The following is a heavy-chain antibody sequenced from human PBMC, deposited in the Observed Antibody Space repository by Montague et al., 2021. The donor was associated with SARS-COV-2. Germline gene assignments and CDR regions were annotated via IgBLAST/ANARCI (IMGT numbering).Heavy chain of an antibody. CDR3: ARHHPFGGGRP. Sequence: NKKPSLKRRVTISVDTSKNQFSLKLSSVTAADTAVYYCARHHPFGGGRPWGQGTLVTVSS. D-gene: IGHD2-15*01. V-gene: IGHV4-59*08. J-gene: IGHJ5*02.